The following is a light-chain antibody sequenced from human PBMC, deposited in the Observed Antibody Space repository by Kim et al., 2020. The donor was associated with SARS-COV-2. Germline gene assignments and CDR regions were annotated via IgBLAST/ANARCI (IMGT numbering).Light chain of an antibody. CDR3: QQYETYSRT. CDR2: KAS. Sequence: SASVGDRVTITCRASQNINTWLAWYQQKPGKAPKALIYKASSLESEVPSRFSGSGSGTEFFLTIASLQPEDFATYFCQQYETYSRTFGQGTKLEI. V-gene: IGKV1-5*03. J-gene: IGKJ2*01. CDR1: QNINTW.